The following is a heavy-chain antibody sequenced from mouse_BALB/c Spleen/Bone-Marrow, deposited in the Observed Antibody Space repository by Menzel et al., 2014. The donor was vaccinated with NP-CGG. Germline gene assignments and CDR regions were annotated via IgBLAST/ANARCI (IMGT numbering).Heavy chain of an antibody. CDR3: ARRRDYDYFDY. V-gene: IGHV5-6*01. J-gene: IGHJ2*01. CDR1: GFTFXNYG. D-gene: IGHD2-4*01. CDR2: ISSGGTYT. Sequence: EVHLVESGGDLVKPGGSLKLSCAASGFTFXNYGMSWVRQIPDKRLEWVATISSGGTYTFYPDSVKGRFTISRDNTKNTLTLQMTSLKSEDTAMYYCARRRDYDYFDYWGQGTTLTVSS.